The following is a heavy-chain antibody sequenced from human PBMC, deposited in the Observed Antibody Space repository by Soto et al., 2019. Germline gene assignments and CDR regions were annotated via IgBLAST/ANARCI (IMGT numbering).Heavy chain of an antibody. CDR3: ALPRTGFDP. CDR1: GFTISGSA. Sequence: EVQLVESGGGLVQPGGSLKLSCVVSGFTISGSALHWVRQAPGKGLEWVGRIRSKANSYATDYAASVKGRFTLSRDDSKNTAYLQMFSLKSEDTAIYYCALPRTGFDPWGQGILVTVSS. J-gene: IGHJ5*02. CDR2: IRSKANSYAT. D-gene: IGHD2-21*02. V-gene: IGHV3-73*01.